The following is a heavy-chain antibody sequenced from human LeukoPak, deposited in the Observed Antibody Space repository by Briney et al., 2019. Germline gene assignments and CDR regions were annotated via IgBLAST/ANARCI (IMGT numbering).Heavy chain of an antibody. D-gene: IGHD6-13*01. J-gene: IGHJ5*02. V-gene: IGHV3-48*02. CDR3: AGGPTTSSWSRFDP. CDR1: GFTFSSYA. Sequence: GGSLRLSCAASGFTFSSYAMNWVRQAPGKGLEWISYISSIPNIIYYADSVKGRFTTSRDNAKNSLYLQMNSLRDEDTAVYYCAGGPTTSSWSRFDPWGQRTHVTVSS. CDR2: ISSIPNII.